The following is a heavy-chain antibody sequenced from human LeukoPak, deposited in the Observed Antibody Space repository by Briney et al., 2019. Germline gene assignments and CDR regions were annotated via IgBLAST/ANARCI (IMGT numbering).Heavy chain of an antibody. CDR3: ATSWGPDTSAFRWGRDGMDV. V-gene: IGHV3-23*01. D-gene: IGHD3-16*01. CDR1: GLTFNNYA. CDR2: ISKSGDHT. Sequence: GGSLRLSCAVSGLTFNNYAMSWVRRAPGKGLEWVSAISKSGDHTYYAASAKGRFTIYRDNSKNTQYLQMNSLRAEDTAVYYCATSWGPDTSAFRWGRDGMDVWGQGTTVIVS. J-gene: IGHJ6*02.